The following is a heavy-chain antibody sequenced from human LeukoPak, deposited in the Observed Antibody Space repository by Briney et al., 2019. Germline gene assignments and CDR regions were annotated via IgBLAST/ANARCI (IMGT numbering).Heavy chain of an antibody. CDR2: INPNSGGT. J-gene: IGHJ4*02. D-gene: IGHD3-16*02. CDR1: GYTFTGYY. Sequence: ASVKVSCKASGYTFTGYYMHWVRQAPGQGLEWMGWINPNSGGTNYAQKFQGRVTMTRDTSISTAYMELSRLRSDDTAVYYCARSGDYVWGSYRSYYFDYWGQGTLVTVSS. CDR3: ARSGDYVWGSYRSYYFDY. V-gene: IGHV1-2*02.